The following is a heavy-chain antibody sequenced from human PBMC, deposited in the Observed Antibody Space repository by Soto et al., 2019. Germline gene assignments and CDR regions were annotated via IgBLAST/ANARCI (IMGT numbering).Heavy chain of an antibody. J-gene: IGHJ6*02. CDR2: INPTGGHT. CDR1: GFTFRDYA. V-gene: IGHV3-23*01. D-gene: IGHD6-19*01. CDR3: AQRGWDPYYFGLDV. Sequence: EVQLLESGGGLVQPGGPLGLSCVASGFTFRDYAMTWVRQAPGKGLEWVSTINPTGGHTYYGDSVRGRFTISRDNCENRVFLQMNSLRDDDAAVYYCAQRGWDPYYFGLDVWGQGTTVTVSS.